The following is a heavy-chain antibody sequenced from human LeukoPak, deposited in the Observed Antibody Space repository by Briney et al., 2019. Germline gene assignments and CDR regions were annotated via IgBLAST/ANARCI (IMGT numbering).Heavy chain of an antibody. D-gene: IGHD3-22*01. CDR2: IYYSGST. V-gene: IGHV4-59*01. J-gene: IGHJ4*02. CDR1: GGSISSYH. CDR3: ARETSSGYYTTHVDY. Sequence: SETLSLTCTVSGGSISSYHWSWIRQPPGKGLEWIGYIYYSGSTNYNPSLKSRVTISVDTSKNQFSLKLSSVTAADTAVYYCARETSSGYYTTHVDYWGQGTLVAVSS.